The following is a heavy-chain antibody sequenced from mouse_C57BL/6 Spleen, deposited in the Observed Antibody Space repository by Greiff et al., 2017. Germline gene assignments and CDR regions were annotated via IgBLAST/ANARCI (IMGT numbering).Heavy chain of an antibody. CDR1: GYAFSSYW. J-gene: IGHJ1*03. V-gene: IGHV1-80*01. CDR2: IYPGDGDT. CDR3: ASGGNYWGGWYFDV. D-gene: IGHD2-1*01. Sequence: QVQLQQSGAELVKPGASVKISCKASGYAFSSYWMNWVKQRPGKGLEWIGQIYPGDGDTNYNGKFKGKATLTADKSSSTAYMQLSSLTSEDSAVYVCASGGNYWGGWYFDVWGTGTTVTVSS.